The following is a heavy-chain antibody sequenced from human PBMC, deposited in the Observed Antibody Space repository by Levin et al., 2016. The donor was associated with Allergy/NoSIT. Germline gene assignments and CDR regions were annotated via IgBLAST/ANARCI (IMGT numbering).Heavy chain of an antibody. CDR2: IYYSGST. CDR1: GGSISSYY. V-gene: IGHV4-59*01. D-gene: IGHD2-2*01. CDR3: ARLSQWGHCSSTSCIDYYGMDV. Sequence: SETLSLTCTVSGGSISSYYWSWIRQPPGKGLEWIGYIYYSGSTNYNPSLKSRVTISVDTSKNQFSLKLSSVTAADTAVYYCARLSQWGHCSSTSCIDYYGMDVWGQGTTVTVSS. J-gene: IGHJ6*02.